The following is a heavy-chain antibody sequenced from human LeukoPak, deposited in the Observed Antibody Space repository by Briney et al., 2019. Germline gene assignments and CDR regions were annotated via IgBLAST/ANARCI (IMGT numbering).Heavy chain of an antibody. CDR3: ARDFGRTSDWQPRLYYGMDV. V-gene: IGHV3-21*01. D-gene: IGHD2-2*01. CDR2: ITSSLSYI. J-gene: IGHJ6*02. CDR1: GFTFSNYA. Sequence: GGSLRLSCAASGFTFSNYAMTWVRQAPGKGLEWVSSITSSLSYISYADSVKGRFTISRDNAKNSLSLQMNSLRAEDTAVYYCARDFGRTSDWQPRLYYGMDVWGQGTTVTVSS.